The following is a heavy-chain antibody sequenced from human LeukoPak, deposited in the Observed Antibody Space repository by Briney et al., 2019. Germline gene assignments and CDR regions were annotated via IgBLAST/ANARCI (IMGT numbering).Heavy chain of an antibody. D-gene: IGHD4-17*01. CDR1: GFTFSSYS. Sequence: GGFLRLSCAASGFTFSSYSMNWVRQAPGKGLEWVSSISSSSSYIYYADSVKGRFTISRDNAKNSLYLQMNSLRVEDTAVYYCARGESHYGDYPLDYWGQGTLVTVSS. CDR3: ARGESHYGDYPLDY. V-gene: IGHV3-21*01. J-gene: IGHJ4*02. CDR2: ISSSSSYI.